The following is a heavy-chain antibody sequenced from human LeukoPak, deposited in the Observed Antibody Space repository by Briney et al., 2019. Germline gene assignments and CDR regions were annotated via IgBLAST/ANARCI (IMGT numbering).Heavy chain of an antibody. Sequence: SETLSLTCTVSGGSISSYYWGWIRQPPGKGLEWIGSIYYSGSTYYNPSLKSRVTISVDTSKNQFSLKLSSVTAADTAVYYCARQLLDIVVVVAAGFDPWGQGTLVTVSS. D-gene: IGHD2-15*01. V-gene: IGHV4-39*01. J-gene: IGHJ5*02. CDR3: ARQLLDIVVVVAAGFDP. CDR1: GGSISSYY. CDR2: IYYSGST.